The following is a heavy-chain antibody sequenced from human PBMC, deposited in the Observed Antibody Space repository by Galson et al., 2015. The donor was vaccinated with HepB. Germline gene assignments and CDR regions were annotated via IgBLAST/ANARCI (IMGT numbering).Heavy chain of an antibody. Sequence: SVKVSCKASGHTFTGYYMHWVRQAPGQGLEWMGWINPNSGGTNYAQKFQGRVTMTRDTSISTAYMELSRLRSDDTAVYYCARVKLGDLAFFDYWGQGTLVTVSS. CDR2: INPNSGGT. J-gene: IGHJ4*02. V-gene: IGHV1-2*02. D-gene: IGHD3-16*01. CDR1: GHTFTGYY. CDR3: ARVKLGDLAFFDY.